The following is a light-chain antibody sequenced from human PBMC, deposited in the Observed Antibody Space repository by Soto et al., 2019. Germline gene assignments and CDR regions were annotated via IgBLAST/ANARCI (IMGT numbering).Light chain of an antibody. CDR3: QQYGTSLYT. Sequence: EIVLTQSPGTLSLSPGERAILSCRASQSVSSSYLGWYQQKPGQAPRLLIYGTSSRATGIPDRFRGSGSGTDFTLTISRLEPEDFAVYYCQQYGTSLYTFGQGTKVDIK. J-gene: IGKJ2*01. V-gene: IGKV3-20*01. CDR2: GTS. CDR1: QSVSSSY.